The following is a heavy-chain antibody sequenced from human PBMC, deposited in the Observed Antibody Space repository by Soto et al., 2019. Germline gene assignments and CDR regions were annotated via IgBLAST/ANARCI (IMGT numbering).Heavy chain of an antibody. CDR3: AHRLGYNGHGGMDV. V-gene: IGHV2-5*01. D-gene: IGHD5-18*01. Sequence: SGPTLVNPTQTLTLTCTFSGFSLSTSGVGLGWIRQPPGKALEWLALIYWNDREHYSPSLKSRLTITKDTSKNQVVLTMTNMDPVDTATYYCAHRLGYNGHGGMDVWGQGTTVTSP. J-gene: IGHJ6*02. CDR2: IYWNDRE. CDR1: GFSLSTSGVG.